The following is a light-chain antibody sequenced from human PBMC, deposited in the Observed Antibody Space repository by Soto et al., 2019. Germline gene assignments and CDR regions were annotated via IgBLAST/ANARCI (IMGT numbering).Light chain of an antibody. Sequence: DIVMTQSPVTLSVSPGDRAALSCRASQSVSSNFAWYQQKPGQAPRLLIYEASTRATGIPARFSGSGSGTEFTLTISSLQSEDFAVYYCQQYNNWPYTFGQGTKLEIK. V-gene: IGKV3-15*01. CDR1: QSVSSN. J-gene: IGKJ2*01. CDR3: QQYNNWPYT. CDR2: EAS.